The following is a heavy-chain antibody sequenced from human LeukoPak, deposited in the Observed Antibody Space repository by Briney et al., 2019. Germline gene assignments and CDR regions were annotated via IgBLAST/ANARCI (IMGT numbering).Heavy chain of an antibody. CDR1: GYTFTDYY. V-gene: IGHV1-2*06. CDR2: INPKSGGT. D-gene: IGHD3-16*01. Sequence: GASVKVSCKASGYTFTDYYMHWVRQAPGQGLEWMGRINPKSGGTSFAQKFQGRVTMTRDTSISTAYRELSRLRSDDTAVYYCARLLGDFEYWGQGTLVTVSS. J-gene: IGHJ4*02. CDR3: ARLLGDFEY.